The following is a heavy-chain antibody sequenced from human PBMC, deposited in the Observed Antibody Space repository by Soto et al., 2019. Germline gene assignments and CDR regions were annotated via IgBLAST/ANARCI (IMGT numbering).Heavy chain of an antibody. CDR2: ISAYNGNT. V-gene: IGHV1-18*01. CDR1: GYTFTSYG. CDR3: ARDGLLRHPRSYDYYYGMDV. J-gene: IGHJ6*02. Sequence: ASVKVSCKASGYTFTSYGISWVRQAPGQGLEWMGWISAYNGNTNYAQKLQGRVTMTTDTSTSTAYMELRSLRSDDTAVYYCARDGLLRHPRSYDYYYGMDVWGQGTTVTVSS. D-gene: IGHD3-10*01.